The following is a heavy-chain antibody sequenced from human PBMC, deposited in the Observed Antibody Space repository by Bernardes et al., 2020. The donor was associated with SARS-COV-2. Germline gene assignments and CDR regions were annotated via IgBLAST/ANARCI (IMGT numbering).Heavy chain of an antibody. CDR2: FNPEDGET. J-gene: IGHJ6*02. V-gene: IGHV1-24*01. D-gene: IGHD3-10*01. CDR1: GYSLSDLS. Sequence: ASVKVGCRVSGYSLSDLSMHWVRQAPGKGLEWMGGFNPEDGETIYAPKFQGRVTVTEDTSTDTGYMELRSLRPEDTAVYYCATTGGEGAGTYYYYGMDVWGQGTTVTVSS. CDR3: ATTGGEGAGTYYYYGMDV.